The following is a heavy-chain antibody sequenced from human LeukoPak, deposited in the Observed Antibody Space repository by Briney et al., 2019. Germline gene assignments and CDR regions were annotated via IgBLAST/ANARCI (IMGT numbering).Heavy chain of an antibody. CDR1: GGSISSSSYY. J-gene: IGHJ4*02. CDR3: ASLCPAGYSSSCPDY. CDR2: IYYSGST. Sequence: SETLSLTCTVSGGSISSSSYYWGWIRQPPGKGLEWIGSIYYSGSTYYNPSLKSRVTISVDTSKNQFSLKLSSVTAADTAVYYCASLCPAGYSSSCPDYWGQGTLVTVSS. V-gene: IGHV4-39*01. D-gene: IGHD6-13*01.